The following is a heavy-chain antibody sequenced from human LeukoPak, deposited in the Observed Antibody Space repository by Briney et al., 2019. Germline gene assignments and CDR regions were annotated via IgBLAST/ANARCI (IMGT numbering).Heavy chain of an antibody. Sequence: GGSLRLSCAASGFPFSSYEMNWVRQAPGKGLEWVSYISSSGSTIYYADSVKGRFTISRDNAKNSLYLQMNSLRAEDTAVYYCARESGWFGELPFSWGQGTLVTVSS. CDR2: ISSSGSTI. J-gene: IGHJ5*02. V-gene: IGHV3-48*03. D-gene: IGHD3-10*01. CDR3: ARESGWFGELPFS. CDR1: GFPFSSYE.